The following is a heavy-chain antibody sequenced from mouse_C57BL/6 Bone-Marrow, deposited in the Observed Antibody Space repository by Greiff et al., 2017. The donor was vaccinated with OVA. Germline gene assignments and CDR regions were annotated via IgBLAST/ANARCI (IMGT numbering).Heavy chain of an antibody. D-gene: IGHD1-1*01. CDR3: ASGGDYCYGSNTYWYFDV. Sequence: QVQLQQPGAELVRPGTSVKLSCKASGYTFTSYWMHWVKQRPGQGLEWIGVIDPSDSYTNYNQKFKGKATLTVDTSSRTAYMQLSSLTSEDSAVYYGASGGDYCYGSNTYWYFDVWGPGTTVTVSS. CDR1: GYTFTSYW. V-gene: IGHV1-59*01. CDR2: IDPSDSYT. J-gene: IGHJ1*01.